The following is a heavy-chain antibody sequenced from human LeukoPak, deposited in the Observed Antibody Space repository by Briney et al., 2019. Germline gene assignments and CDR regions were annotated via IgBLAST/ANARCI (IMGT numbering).Heavy chain of an antibody. D-gene: IGHD3-22*01. J-gene: IGHJ4*02. Sequence: ASVKVSCKASGYTFTGYHIHWVRQAPGQGLEWVGWINPNSGGTNYAQKFEGRVTMTRDTSITTAYMELRSLRSEDTAVYYCATGGREYYYDSSGYYRLDYWGQGTLVTVSS. CDR3: ATGGREYYYDSSGYYRLDY. V-gene: IGHV1-2*02. CDR2: INPNSGGT. CDR1: GYTFTGYH.